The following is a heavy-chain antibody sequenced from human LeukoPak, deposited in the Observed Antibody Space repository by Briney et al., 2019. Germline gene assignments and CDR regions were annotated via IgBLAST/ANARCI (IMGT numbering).Heavy chain of an antibody. CDR2: IYASGPT. CDR3: ARVADRFGYNYGIDEYFDY. J-gene: IGHJ4*02. Sequence: SETLSLTCTVSGGSIKSYYWIWIRQPAGEGLEWLGHIYASGPTNYNPSINSRVTMSVDTSKNQFSLRLASVTAADTAVYYCARVADRFGYNYGIDEYFDYWGQGTLVTVSS. CDR1: GGSIKSYY. D-gene: IGHD5-18*01. V-gene: IGHV4-4*07.